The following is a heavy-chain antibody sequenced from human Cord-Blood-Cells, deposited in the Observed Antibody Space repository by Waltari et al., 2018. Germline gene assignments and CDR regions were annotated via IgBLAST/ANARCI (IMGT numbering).Heavy chain of an antibody. D-gene: IGHD6-6*01. V-gene: IGHV1-24*01. CDR3: ATELEYSSSSGRAFDI. Sequence: QVQLVQSGAEVKKPGASVTVSCKVSGSTLPELSMHWVRQAPGKGLEWMGGFDPEDGETIYAQKFQGRVTMTEDTSTDTAYMELSSLRSEDTAVYYCATELEYSSSSGRAFDIWGQGTMVTVSS. CDR1: GSTLPELS. J-gene: IGHJ3*02. CDR2: FDPEDGET.